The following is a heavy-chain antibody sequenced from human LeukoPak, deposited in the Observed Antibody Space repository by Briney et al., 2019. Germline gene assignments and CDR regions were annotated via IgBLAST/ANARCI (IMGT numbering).Heavy chain of an antibody. Sequence: PSETLSLTCAVSGYSITSGYYWAWIRPPPGKGLEWIGNIYHSGSTYYNASLKSRFTISVDTSKNQFSLKLSSVTAADTAVYYCARRYSNYFFDYWGQGTLVTVSS. V-gene: IGHV4-38-2*01. CDR1: GYSITSGYY. CDR2: IYHSGST. D-gene: IGHD4-11*01. J-gene: IGHJ4*02. CDR3: ARRYSNYFFDY.